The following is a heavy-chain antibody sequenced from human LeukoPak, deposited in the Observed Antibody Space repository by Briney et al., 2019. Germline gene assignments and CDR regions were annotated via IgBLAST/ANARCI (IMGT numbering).Heavy chain of an antibody. CDR2: FGTRSTSI. J-gene: IGHJ4*02. Sequence: GGSLRLSCTASGFTFSGYSMNWIRQAPGKGLEWVSSFGTRSTSIYHAGSVKGRFAISRDNAKNSLYLQMNSLRAEDTALYYCAREVSEGFDFWGQGTLVAVSS. CDR1: GFTFSGYS. CDR3: AREVSEGFDF. V-gene: IGHV3-21*01. D-gene: IGHD3-22*01.